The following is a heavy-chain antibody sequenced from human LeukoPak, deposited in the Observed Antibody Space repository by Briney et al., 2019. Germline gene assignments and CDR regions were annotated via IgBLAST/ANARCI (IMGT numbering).Heavy chain of an antibody. CDR1: GYSISSGYY. Sequence: SETLSLTCTVSGYSISSGYYWSWIRQPPGKGLEWIGEINHSGSTNYNPSLKSRVTISVDTSKNQFSLKLSSVTAADTAVYYCARGRSYGYLFDYWGQGTLVTVSS. V-gene: IGHV4-38-2*02. D-gene: IGHD5-18*01. J-gene: IGHJ4*02. CDR3: ARGRSYGYLFDY. CDR2: INHSGST.